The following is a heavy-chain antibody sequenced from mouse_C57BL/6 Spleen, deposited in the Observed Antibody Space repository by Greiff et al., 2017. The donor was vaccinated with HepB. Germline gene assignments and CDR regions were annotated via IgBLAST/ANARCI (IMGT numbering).Heavy chain of an antibody. D-gene: IGHD2-2*01. CDR1: GYTFTSYT. Sequence: QVTLKVSGAELARPGASVKMSCKASGYTFTSYTMHWVKQRPGQGLEWIGYINPSSGYTKYNQKFKDKATLTADKSSSTAYMQLSSLTSEDSAVYYCASAMVTTGDWYFDVWGTGTTVTVSS. CDR3: ASAMVTTGDWYFDV. J-gene: IGHJ1*03. V-gene: IGHV1-4*01. CDR2: INPSSGYT.